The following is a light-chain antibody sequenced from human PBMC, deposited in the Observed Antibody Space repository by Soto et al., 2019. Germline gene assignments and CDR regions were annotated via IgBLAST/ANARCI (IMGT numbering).Light chain of an antibody. Sequence: DIHLTQSPSFLSASVGDRVTITCRASQGISNNLAWYQQKSGKPPKLLIYAESTLQSGVPSRFSGSGSGTEFTLTISSLQPEDFATYYCQQVKSYPRTFGGGTKVEIK. CDR3: QQVKSYPRT. V-gene: IGKV1-9*01. CDR2: AES. J-gene: IGKJ4*01. CDR1: QGISNN.